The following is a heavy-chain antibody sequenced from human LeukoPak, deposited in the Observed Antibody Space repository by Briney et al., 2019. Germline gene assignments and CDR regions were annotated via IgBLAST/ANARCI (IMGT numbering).Heavy chain of an antibody. V-gene: IGHV1-8*03. CDR1: GYTFTSYD. CDR3: ARGAKIGYCSSTSCYNYYYYMDV. Sequence: ASVKVSCKASGYTFTSYDINWVRQATGQGLEWMGWMNPNSGNTGYAQKFQGRVTITRNTSISTAYMELSSLRSEDTAVYYCARGAKIGYCSSTSCYNYYYYMDVWGKGTTVTVSS. CDR2: MNPNSGNT. J-gene: IGHJ6*03. D-gene: IGHD2-2*02.